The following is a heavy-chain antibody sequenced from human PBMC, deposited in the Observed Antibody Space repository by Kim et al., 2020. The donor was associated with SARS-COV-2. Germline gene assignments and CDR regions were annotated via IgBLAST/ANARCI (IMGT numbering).Heavy chain of an antibody. Sequence: SVKVSCKASGGTFSSYAISWVRQAPGQGLEWMGRIIPILGIANYAQKFQGRVTITADKSTSTAYMELSSLRSEDTAVYYCARVLVLGGRETPDAFDIWGQGTMVTVSS. CDR1: GGTFSSYA. V-gene: IGHV1-69*04. D-gene: IGHD1-1*01. CDR2: IIPILGIA. CDR3: ARVLVLGGRETPDAFDI. J-gene: IGHJ3*02.